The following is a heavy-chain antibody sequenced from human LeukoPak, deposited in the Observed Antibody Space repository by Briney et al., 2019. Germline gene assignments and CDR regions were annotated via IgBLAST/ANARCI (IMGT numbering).Heavy chain of an antibody. D-gene: IGHD3-10*01. J-gene: IGHJ4*02. V-gene: IGHV4-61*01. Sequence: PSETLSLTCTASGGSVNRDSYYWSWIRQPPGKGLEWIGYVYYTGSTNYNPSLESRVTISVDTSRNQFSLKLSSVSAADTAIYYCARVTQTDWGVIHYWGQGTLVTVAS. CDR2: VYYTGST. CDR3: ARVTQTDWGVIHY. CDR1: GGSVNRDSYY.